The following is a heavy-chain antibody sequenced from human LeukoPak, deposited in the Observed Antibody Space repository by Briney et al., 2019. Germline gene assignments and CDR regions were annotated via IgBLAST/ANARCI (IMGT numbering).Heavy chain of an antibody. CDR3: ARSRESGITKGFDY. J-gene: IGHJ4*02. CDR2: INSDGSST. D-gene: IGHD1-26*01. CDR1: GFALTSYA. V-gene: IGHV3-74*01. Sequence: PGGSLRLSCAASGFALTSYAMSWVRQAPGKGLVWVSRINSDGSSTSYADSVKGRFTISRDNAKNTLSLQMNSLRAEDTAVYYCARSRESGITKGFDYWGQGTLVTVSS.